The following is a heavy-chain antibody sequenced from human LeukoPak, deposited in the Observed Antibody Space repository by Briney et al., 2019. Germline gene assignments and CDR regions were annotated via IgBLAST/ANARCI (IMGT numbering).Heavy chain of an antibody. D-gene: IGHD3-10*01. V-gene: IGHV4-4*07. CDR2: IYTSGST. CDR1: GGSISSYY. CDR3: ARGAYYYGSGLPFDP. Sequence: SETLSLTCTVSGGSISSYYWSWIRQPAGKGLEWIGRIYTSGSTNYNPPLKSRVTMSVDTSKDQFSLKLSSVTAADTAVYYCARGAYYYGSGLPFDPWGQGTLVTVSS. J-gene: IGHJ5*02.